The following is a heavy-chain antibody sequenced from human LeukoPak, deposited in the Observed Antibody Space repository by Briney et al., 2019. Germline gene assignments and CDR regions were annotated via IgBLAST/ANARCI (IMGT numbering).Heavy chain of an antibody. Sequence: GGSLRLSCAASGFTFSSYSMNWVRQAPGKGLEGGSYISSSSSTVYYADSVKGRFAISRDNAKNSLYLQMNSLRAEDTAVYYCARVEVAGFFDGAFDIWGQGTMVTVSS. J-gene: IGHJ3*02. V-gene: IGHV3-48*04. CDR2: ISSSSSTV. D-gene: IGHD3-9*01. CDR3: ARVEVAGFFDGAFDI. CDR1: GFTFSSYS.